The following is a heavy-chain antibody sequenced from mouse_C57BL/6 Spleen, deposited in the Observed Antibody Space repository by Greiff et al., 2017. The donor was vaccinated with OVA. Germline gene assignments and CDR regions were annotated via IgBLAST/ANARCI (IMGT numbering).Heavy chain of an antibody. CDR2: IYPRDGST. Sequence: VKLQESGPELVKPGASVKLSCKASGYTFTSYDINWVKQRPGQGLEWIGWIYPRDGSTKYNEKVQGKATLTVDPASSTAYMELLTLTAEDSSVYFCARYEGTGTGDFDDWGHGTTLSVSS. CDR1: GYTFTSYD. CDR3: ARYEGTGTGDFDD. D-gene: IGHD3-3*01. V-gene: IGHV1-85*01. J-gene: IGHJ2*01.